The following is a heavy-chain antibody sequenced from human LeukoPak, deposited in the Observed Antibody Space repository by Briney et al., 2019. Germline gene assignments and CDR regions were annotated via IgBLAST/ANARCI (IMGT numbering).Heavy chain of an antibody. J-gene: IGHJ5*02. CDR2: IYYSGST. Sequence: SETLSLTCTVSGGSISSYYWSWIRQPPGKGLEWIGYIYYSGSTNHNPSLKSRVTISVDTSKNQFSLKLSSVTAADTAVYYCARVRYYYDSSGSQYNWFDPWGQGTLVTVSS. D-gene: IGHD3-22*01. V-gene: IGHV4-59*01. CDR3: ARVRYYYDSSGSQYNWFDP. CDR1: GGSISSYY.